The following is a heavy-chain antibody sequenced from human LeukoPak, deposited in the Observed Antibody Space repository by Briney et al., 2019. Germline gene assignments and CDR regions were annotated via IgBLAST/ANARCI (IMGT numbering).Heavy chain of an antibody. V-gene: IGHV3-23*01. J-gene: IGHJ4*02. CDR3: AKAGGYSYGINFDY. CDR2: VSGSGGGT. CDR1: GFTFSNYA. D-gene: IGHD5-18*01. Sequence: GGSLRLSCAASGFTFSNYAMTWVRQAPGKGLEWVSAVSGSGGGTYYADSVKGRFTISRDNSENTVYLQLNSLRAEDTALYYCAKAGGYSYGINFDYWGQGTLVTVSS.